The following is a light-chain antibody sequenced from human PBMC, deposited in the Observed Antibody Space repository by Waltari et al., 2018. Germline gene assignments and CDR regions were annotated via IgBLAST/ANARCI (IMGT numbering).Light chain of an antibody. CDR2: WAS. CDR3: QQYYSTPPT. CDR1: QSVLYSSNNKNY. Sequence: DIVMTQSPDSLAVSLGARATIHCKSSQSVLYSSNNKNYLAWYQQKPGQPPQLLIYWASTRESGVPDRFSGSGSGTDFTLTISSLQAEDVAVYYCQQYYSTPPTFGQGTKVEIK. J-gene: IGKJ1*01. V-gene: IGKV4-1*01.